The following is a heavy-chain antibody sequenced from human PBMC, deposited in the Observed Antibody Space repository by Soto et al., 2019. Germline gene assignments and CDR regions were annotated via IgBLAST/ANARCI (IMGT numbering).Heavy chain of an antibody. CDR1: GFTVSTYN. Sequence: PGGSLTLSCAASGFTVSTYNMIWVRQAPVKGLEWVSVTYSGGSTQYADTVTGRFTVSRDNSKNTLYLQMSSLRDEDTAVYYCARKLSGAVQGWAYGMDVWGRGTTVTVSS. J-gene: IGHJ6*02. CDR2: TYSGGST. CDR3: ARKLSGAVQGWAYGMDV. D-gene: IGHD1-26*01. V-gene: IGHV3-53*01.